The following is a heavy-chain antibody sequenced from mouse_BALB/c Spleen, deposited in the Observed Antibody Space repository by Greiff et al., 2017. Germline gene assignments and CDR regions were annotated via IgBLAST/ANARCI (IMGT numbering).Heavy chain of an antibody. Sequence: QVQLQQSGAELAKPGASVKMSCKASGYTFTSYWMHWVKQRPGQGLEWIGYINPSTGYTEYNQKFKDKATLTADKSSSTAYMQLSSLTSEDTAVYYCARAGDRYDEGNAMDYWGKGTSVTVSS. D-gene: IGHD2-14*01. V-gene: IGHV1-7*01. CDR2: INPSTGYT. CDR1: GYTFTSYW. J-gene: IGHJ4*01. CDR3: ARAGDRYDEGNAMDY.